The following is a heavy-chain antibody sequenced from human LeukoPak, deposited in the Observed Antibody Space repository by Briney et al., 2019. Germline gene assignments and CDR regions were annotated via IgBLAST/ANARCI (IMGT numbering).Heavy chain of an antibody. CDR1: GFTFSDYY. J-gene: IGHJ6*03. CDR2: VSSSGSTI. CDR3: AKDKIFGYYYYYMDV. Sequence: PGGSLRLSCAASGFTFSDYYMSWIRQAPGKGLEWVSYVSSSGSTIYYADSVKGRFTISRDNAKNSLYLQMNSLRAEDTAVYYCAKDKIFGYYYYYMDVWGKGTTVTISS. D-gene: IGHD2-15*01. V-gene: IGHV3-11*01.